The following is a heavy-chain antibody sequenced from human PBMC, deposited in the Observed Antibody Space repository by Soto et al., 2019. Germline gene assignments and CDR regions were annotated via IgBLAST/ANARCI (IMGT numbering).Heavy chain of an antibody. D-gene: IGHD3-10*01. CDR2: IYYSGNA. J-gene: IGHJ4*01. CDR1: GGSISSDGHW. V-gene: IGHV4-30-4*01. CDR3: ARYHYGSGGYSLFDY. Sequence: SETLSLTCTVSGGSISSDGHWWSWIRQPPGKGLEWIGYIYYSGNAYYNPSLKSRVTISVDTSKNQFSLKLSSVTAADTAVYYCARYHYGSGGYSLFDYWGHGTLVTVSS.